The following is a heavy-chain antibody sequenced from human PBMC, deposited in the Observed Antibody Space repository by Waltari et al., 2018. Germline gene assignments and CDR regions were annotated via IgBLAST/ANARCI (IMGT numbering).Heavy chain of an antibody. D-gene: IGHD1-1*01. CDR3: ARWNDRGRYFGD. CDR1: GASINNYF. J-gene: IGHJ4*02. CDR2: IRHTGVT. Sequence: QVQLQESGPGLVKPSETLSLTCSVSGASINNYFWNWIRQPPGKGLEWIGYIRHTGVTKGNPTLEGRVTMSVDTSKSQSSLRLTSVTAADTAVYYCARWNDRGRYFGDWGQGTPVTVSS. V-gene: IGHV4-59*08.